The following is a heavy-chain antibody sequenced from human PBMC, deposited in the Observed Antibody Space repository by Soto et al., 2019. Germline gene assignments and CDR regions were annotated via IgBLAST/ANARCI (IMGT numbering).Heavy chain of an antibody. Sequence: ASVKVSCKASGYTFTSYDINWVRQATGQGLEWMGWMNPNSGNTVYAQKFQGRVTMTRNTSISTAYMEQSSLRSEDTAVYYCARERNMYGMDVWGQGTTVTVSS. CDR2: MNPNSGNT. D-gene: IGHD1-1*01. J-gene: IGHJ6*02. CDR1: GYTFTSYD. V-gene: IGHV1-8*01. CDR3: ARERNMYGMDV.